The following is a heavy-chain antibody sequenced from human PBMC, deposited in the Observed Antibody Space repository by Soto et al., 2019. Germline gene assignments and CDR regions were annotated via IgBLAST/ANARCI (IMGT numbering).Heavy chain of an antibody. CDR1: GGPISSGGYY. J-gene: IGHJ4*02. CDR3: ASNFRHYDKEGVDY. D-gene: IGHD3-16*01. V-gene: IGHV4-31*03. Sequence: PSETLSLICTVSGGPISSGGYYWSWIRQHPGKGLEWIGYIYYSGSTYYNPSLKSRVTISVDTSKNQFSLKLSSVTAADTAVYYCASNFRHYDKEGVDYWGQGTLVTVSS. CDR2: IYYSGST.